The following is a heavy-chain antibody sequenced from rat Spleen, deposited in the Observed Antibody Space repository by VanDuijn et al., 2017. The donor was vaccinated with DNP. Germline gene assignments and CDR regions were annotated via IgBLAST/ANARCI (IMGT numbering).Heavy chain of an antibody. Sequence: EVQLVESGGGLVQPGRSLKLSCAASGFTFSDYYMAWVRQAPTKGLEWVAYISYDGGSTYHGDSVKGRFTISRDNAKSTLYLQMNSLRSEDMATYYCARPYGYNNGGFAYWGQGTLVTVSS. D-gene: IGHD1-4*01. CDR1: GFTFSDYY. V-gene: IGHV5-22*01. CDR2: ISYDGGST. J-gene: IGHJ3*01. CDR3: ARPYGYNNGGFAY.